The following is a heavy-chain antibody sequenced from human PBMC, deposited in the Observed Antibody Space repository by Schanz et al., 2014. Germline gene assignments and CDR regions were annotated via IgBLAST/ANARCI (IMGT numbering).Heavy chain of an antibody. CDR1: GFTFSDYY. CDR2: FIVDSGNT. CDR3: AKLSSSGRLAGYFDY. Sequence: VQLVESGGGVVQPGGSLRLSCAASGFTFSDYYMSWIRQAPGKGLEWVSGFIVDSGNTYYAGSVKGRFSISRDYSKNTLYLQMSSLRAEDTAIYYCAKLSSSGRLAGYFDYRGQGALVTVSS. V-gene: IGHV3-23*04. J-gene: IGHJ4*02. D-gene: IGHD6-19*01.